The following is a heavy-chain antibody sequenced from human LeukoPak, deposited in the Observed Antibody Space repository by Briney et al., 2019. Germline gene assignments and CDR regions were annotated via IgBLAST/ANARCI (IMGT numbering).Heavy chain of an antibody. Sequence: GGSLRLSCAASGFTFSSYAMSWVRQAPGKGLEWVSSISGSGGGTYYADSVKGRFTVSRDNSKNTLYLQMNSLRVEDTAVYYCARDGAAAVPRWGQGTLVTVSS. J-gene: IGHJ4*02. CDR3: ARDGAAAVPR. CDR1: GFTFSSYA. D-gene: IGHD6-13*01. V-gene: IGHV3-23*01. CDR2: ISGSGGGT.